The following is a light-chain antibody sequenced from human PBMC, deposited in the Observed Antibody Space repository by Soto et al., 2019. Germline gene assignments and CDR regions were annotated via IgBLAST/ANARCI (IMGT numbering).Light chain of an antibody. V-gene: IGLV2-23*01. J-gene: IGLJ2*01. Sequence: QPALTQPASVSGSPGQSITISCTGTSSDVGSYNLVSWYQQHPGKAPKLMIYEGSKRPSGVSNRFSGSKSGNTASLTISGLQAEDEADYYCCSYAGSSTFVVFGGGTKVTVL. CDR1: SSDVGSYNL. CDR3: CSYAGSSTFVV. CDR2: EGS.